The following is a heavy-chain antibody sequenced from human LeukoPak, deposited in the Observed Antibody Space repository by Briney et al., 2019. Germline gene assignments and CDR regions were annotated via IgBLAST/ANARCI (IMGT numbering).Heavy chain of an antibody. D-gene: IGHD6-19*01. Sequence: SVKVSCKASGGTFSSYAISWVRQAPGQGLEWMGRIIPIFGTANYAQKFQGRVTITTDESTSTAYMELSSLRSEDTAVYYCARDGGIAVAGEILVYWGQGTLVTVS. V-gene: IGHV1-69*05. CDR1: GGTFSSYA. J-gene: IGHJ4*02. CDR3: ARDGGIAVAGEILVY. CDR2: IIPIFGTA.